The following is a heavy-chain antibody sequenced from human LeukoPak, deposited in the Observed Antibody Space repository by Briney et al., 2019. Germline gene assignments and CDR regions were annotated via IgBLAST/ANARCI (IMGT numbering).Heavy chain of an antibody. Sequence: SETLSLTCSVSGVSISSSNSYWGWIRQPPGKGLEWIGSIYYTGNTYYNASLKSRVTISIDTSKNQFSLKLTSVTAADTAVYYCARIYSSSWFLNWFDPWGQGTLVTVSS. J-gene: IGHJ5*02. CDR1: GVSISSSNSY. V-gene: IGHV4-39*01. D-gene: IGHD6-13*01. CDR3: ARIYSSSWFLNWFDP. CDR2: IYYTGNT.